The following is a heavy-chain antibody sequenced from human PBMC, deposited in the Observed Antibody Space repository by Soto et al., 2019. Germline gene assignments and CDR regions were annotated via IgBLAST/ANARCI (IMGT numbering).Heavy chain of an antibody. V-gene: IGHV3-74*01. CDR1: GFTFSNYW. J-gene: IGHJ6*02. Sequence: GSLRLSCAASGFTFSNYWMHWVRRAPGKGLVWVSRINTDGSSTSYADSVKGRFTISRDNAENTLYLQMNSLRAEDTAVYYCARVPSASRYYYYGMDVWGQGTTVTVSS. D-gene: IGHD6-6*01. CDR3: ARVPSASRYYYYGMDV. CDR2: INTDGSST.